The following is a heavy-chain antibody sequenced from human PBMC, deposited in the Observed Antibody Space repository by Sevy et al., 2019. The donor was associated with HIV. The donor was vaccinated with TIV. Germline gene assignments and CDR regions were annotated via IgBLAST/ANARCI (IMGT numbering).Heavy chain of an antibody. D-gene: IGHD2-15*01. CDR2: IIPIFGTA. Sequence: ASVKVSCKASGGTFSSYAISWVRQAPGQGLEWMGGIIPIFGTANYSQKFQGRVTITADESTSTAYMELSSLRSEDKAVYYCARDPGYCSGGSCYRPLKRVRYGMDVWGQGTTVTVSS. V-gene: IGHV1-69*13. CDR3: ARDPGYCSGGSCYRPLKRVRYGMDV. J-gene: IGHJ6*02. CDR1: GGTFSSYA.